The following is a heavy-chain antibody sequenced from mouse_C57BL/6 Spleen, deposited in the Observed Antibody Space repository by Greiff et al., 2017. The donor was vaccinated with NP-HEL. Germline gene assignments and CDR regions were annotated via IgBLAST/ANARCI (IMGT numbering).Heavy chain of an antibody. Sequence: VQLQQSGAELVKPGASVKLSCKASGYTFTSYWMHWVKQRPGQGLEWIGMIYPNSGSTNYNEKFKSKATLTVDKSSSTAYMQLSSLTSEDSAVYYCARVGGYDDGYFDVWGTGTTVTVSS. CDR1: GYTFTSYW. D-gene: IGHD2-2*01. CDR2: IYPNSGST. V-gene: IGHV1-64*01. J-gene: IGHJ1*03. CDR3: ARVGGYDDGYFDV.